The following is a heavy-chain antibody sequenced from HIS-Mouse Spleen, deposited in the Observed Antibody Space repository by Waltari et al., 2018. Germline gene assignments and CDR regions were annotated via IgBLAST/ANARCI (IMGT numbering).Heavy chain of an antibody. J-gene: IGHJ4*02. Sequence: QLQLQESGPGLVKPSETLSLTCTVSGGSISSSSYYWGWIRQPPGKGLEWIGSIYYSGSTYYNPSLKSRVTISVDTSKNQFSLKLSSVTAADTAVYYCASPLGETNWGYWGQGTLVTVSS. V-gene: IGHV4-39*01. CDR2: IYYSGST. D-gene: IGHD7-27*01. CDR1: GGSISSSSYY. CDR3: ASPLGETNWGY.